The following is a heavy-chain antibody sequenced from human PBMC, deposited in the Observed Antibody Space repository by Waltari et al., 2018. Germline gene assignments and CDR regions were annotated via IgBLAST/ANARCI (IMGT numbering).Heavy chain of an antibody. Sequence: EVQLVESGGGLVKPGGSLRLSCAASGFTFSNAWMSWVRQAPGKGLEWVGRIKSKTDGGTTDYAAPVKGRFTISRDDSKNTLYLQMNSLKTEDTAVYYCTTSKWLVSSAFDIRGQGTMVTVSS. CDR3: TTSKWLVSSAFDI. CDR1: GFTFSNAW. V-gene: IGHV3-15*01. D-gene: IGHD6-19*01. J-gene: IGHJ3*02. CDR2: IKSKTDGGTT.